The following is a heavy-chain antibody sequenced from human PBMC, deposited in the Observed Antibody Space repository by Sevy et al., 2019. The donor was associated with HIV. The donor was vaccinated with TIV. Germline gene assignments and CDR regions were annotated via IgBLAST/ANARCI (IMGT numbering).Heavy chain of an antibody. J-gene: IGHJ4*02. V-gene: IGHV3-30*18. CDR1: GFTFSSYG. CDR2: ISYDGSNK. Sequence: GGSLRLSCAASGFTFSSYGMHWVRQAPGKGLEWVAVISYDGSNKYYADSVKGRLTISRDNSKNTLYLQMNSLRAEDTAVYYCAKDYRRDSSGLFDYWGQGTLVTVSS. CDR3: AKDYRRDSSGLFDY. D-gene: IGHD3-22*01.